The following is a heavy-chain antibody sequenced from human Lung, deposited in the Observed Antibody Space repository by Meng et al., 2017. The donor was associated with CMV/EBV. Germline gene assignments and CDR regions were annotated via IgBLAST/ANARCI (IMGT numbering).Heavy chain of an antibody. Sequence: GESLKISCEASGFTFSSYAMHWVRQAPGKGLEWVAVISYDGSNKYYADSVKGRFTISRDNSKNTLYLQMNSLRAEDTAVYYCARDHNLGFDYWGQGTLVTVSS. J-gene: IGHJ4*02. V-gene: IGHV3-30-3*01. CDR1: GFTFSSYA. D-gene: IGHD1-1*01. CDR2: ISYDGSNK. CDR3: ARDHNLGFDY.